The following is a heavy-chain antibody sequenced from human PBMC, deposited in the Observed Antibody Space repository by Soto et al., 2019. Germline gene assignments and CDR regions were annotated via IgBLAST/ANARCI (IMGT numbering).Heavy chain of an antibody. D-gene: IGHD3-22*01. J-gene: IGHJ3*02. V-gene: IGHV3-23*01. CDR1: GFTFSSYA. CDR2: IIGSGGST. Sequence: XGSLRLSCAASGFTFSSYAMSWVRQAPGKGLEWVSAIIGSGGSTYYADSVKGRFTISRDNSKNTLYLQMNSLRAEDTAVYYCAKRDIYDSSGYYWRYAFDIWGQGTMVTVSS. CDR3: AKRDIYDSSGYYWRYAFDI.